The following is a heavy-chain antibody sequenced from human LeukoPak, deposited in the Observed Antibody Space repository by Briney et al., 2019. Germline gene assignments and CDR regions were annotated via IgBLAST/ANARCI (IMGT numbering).Heavy chain of an antibody. Sequence: GTSLRLSCAASGFTFSSHGMHWVRQAPGKGLEWVAVIWYGGSKKYYGDSVKGRFTISRDDSRNTLYLQMESLRVEDTAVYYCARVWGMGYTADYWGQGTLVTVSS. D-gene: IGHD3-16*01. CDR1: GFTFSSHG. V-gene: IGHV3-33*01. CDR3: ARVWGMGYTADY. J-gene: IGHJ4*02. CDR2: IWYGGSKK.